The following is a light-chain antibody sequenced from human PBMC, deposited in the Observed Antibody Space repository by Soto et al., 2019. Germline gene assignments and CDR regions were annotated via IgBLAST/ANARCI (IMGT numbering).Light chain of an antibody. CDR3: QSYDTSLRTAV. CDR1: SSNIGAGYD. Sequence: QSVLTQPPSVSGAPGQRVTISCTGSSSNIGAGYDVHWYQQLPGTAPKLLIYGNSERPSGVTDRFSGSKSGTSASLALTGIQAEDEADYYGQSYDTSLRTAVFGGGTKLTVL. J-gene: IGLJ2*01. CDR2: GNS. V-gene: IGLV1-40*01.